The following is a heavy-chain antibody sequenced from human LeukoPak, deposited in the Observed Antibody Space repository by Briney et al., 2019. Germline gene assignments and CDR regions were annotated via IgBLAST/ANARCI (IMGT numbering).Heavy chain of an antibody. CDR1: GFTFSSYA. CDR3: ARDRWELLGWFDP. Sequence: GGSLRLSCAASGFTFSSYAMHWVRQAPGKGPEWVAVISYDGSNKYYADSVKGRFTISRDNSKNTLYLQMNSLRAEDTAVYYCARDRWELLGWFDPWGQGTLVTVSS. CDR2: ISYDGSNK. V-gene: IGHV3-30-3*01. J-gene: IGHJ5*02. D-gene: IGHD1-26*01.